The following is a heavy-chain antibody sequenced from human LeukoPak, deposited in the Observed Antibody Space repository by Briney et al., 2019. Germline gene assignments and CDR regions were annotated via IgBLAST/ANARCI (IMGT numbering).Heavy chain of an antibody. Sequence: ASETLSLTCTVSGGSINNYYWSWIRQPPGKGLEGIGYVYSSGLTNYNPSLRSRVTISIDTSRSQFSLKLNSVTAADTAIYYCEKYLRDSGTYYFDNWGQGTLVTVSS. CDR2: VYSSGLT. J-gene: IGHJ4*02. CDR1: GGSINNYY. D-gene: IGHD2-2*02. V-gene: IGHV4-59*01. CDR3: EKYLRDSGTYYFDN.